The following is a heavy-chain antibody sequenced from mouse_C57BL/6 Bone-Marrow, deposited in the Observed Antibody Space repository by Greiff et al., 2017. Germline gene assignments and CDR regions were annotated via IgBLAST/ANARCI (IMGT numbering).Heavy chain of an antibody. D-gene: IGHD1-1*01. CDR1: GFNIKDDY. Sequence: EVKLMESGAELVRPGASVKLSCTASGFNIKDDYMHWVKQRPEQGLEWIGWIDPENGDTEYASKFQGKATITADTSSNTAYLQLSSLTSEDTAVYYCTTYYGSSYWYYYAMDYWGQGTSVTVSS. J-gene: IGHJ4*01. V-gene: IGHV14-4*01. CDR3: TTYYGSSYWYYYAMDY. CDR2: IDPENGDT.